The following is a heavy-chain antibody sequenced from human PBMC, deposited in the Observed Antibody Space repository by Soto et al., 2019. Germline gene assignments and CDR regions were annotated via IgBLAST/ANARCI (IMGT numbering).Heavy chain of an antibody. CDR3: AKGVVAGTSHYYYGMDV. D-gene: IGHD6-19*01. Sequence: WRSLRLSCAASGLTFSSYAMSWVRQAPGKGLEWVSAISGSGDSTFYAESVKGRFTISRDNSKNTLYLQMNRLRAEDTAVYYCAKGVVAGTSHYYYGMDVWGQGTTVTVSS. CDR1: GLTFSSYA. CDR2: ISGSGDST. V-gene: IGHV3-23*01. J-gene: IGHJ6*02.